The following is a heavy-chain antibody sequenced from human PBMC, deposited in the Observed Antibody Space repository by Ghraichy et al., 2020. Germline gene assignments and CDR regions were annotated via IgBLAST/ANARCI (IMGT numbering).Heavy chain of an antibody. V-gene: IGHV3-21*01. CDR3: AREWPSSSGYYGMDV. CDR1: GFTFSSYS. D-gene: IGHD6-6*01. J-gene: IGHJ6*02. CDR2: ISSSSSYI. Sequence: GGSLRLSCAASGFTFSSYSMNWVRQAPGKGLEWVSSISSSSSYIYYADSVKGRFTISRDNAKNSLYLQMNSLRAEDTAGYYCAREWPSSSGYYGMDVWGQGTTVTVSS.